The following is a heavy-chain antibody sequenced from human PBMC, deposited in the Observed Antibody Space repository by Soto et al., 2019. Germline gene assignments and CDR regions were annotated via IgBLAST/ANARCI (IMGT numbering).Heavy chain of an antibody. J-gene: IGHJ2*01. CDR1: GFTFSSYG. Sequence: VQLVESGGGVVQPGRSLRLSCAASGFTFSSYGMHWVRQAPGKGLEWVAVIWYDGSNKYYADSVKGRFTISRDNSKNTLYLQMNSLRAEDTAVYYCARGGPTITPAWYFDLWGRGTLVTVSS. D-gene: IGHD5-12*01. V-gene: IGHV3-33*01. CDR2: IWYDGSNK. CDR3: ARGGPTITPAWYFDL.